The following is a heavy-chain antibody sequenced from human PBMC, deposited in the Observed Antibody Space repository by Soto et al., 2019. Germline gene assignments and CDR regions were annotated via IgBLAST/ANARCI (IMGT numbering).Heavy chain of an antibody. CDR3: ARDFRTYSHGVDV. V-gene: IGHV1-2*02. Sequence: ASVKVSCKASGYPFTGPYIYWVRQAPGQGLEWMGWINPSSGGTEFAEKFQGRVTVTRDTSIRTVFLELSSLTSDDTGVYFCARDFRTYSHGVDVWGQGTAVTVSS. CDR1: GYPFTGPY. CDR2: INPSSGGT. J-gene: IGHJ6*02. D-gene: IGHD4-4*01.